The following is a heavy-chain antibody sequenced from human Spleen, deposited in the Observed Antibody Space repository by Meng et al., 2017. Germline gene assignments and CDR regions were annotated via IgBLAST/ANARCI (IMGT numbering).Heavy chain of an antibody. Sequence: ETLSLTCTVSGGSISSGGYYWSWVRQAPGKGLEWVANIKQDGSEKYYVDSVKGRFTIPRDNAKNSLYLQMNSLGAEDTAVYYCARDLPGNYYYMFVEPSDAFDIWGQGTMVTVSS. CDR3: ARDLPGNYYYMFVEPSDAFDI. J-gene: IGHJ3*02. D-gene: IGHD1-26*01. V-gene: IGHV3-7*01. CDR1: GGSISSGGYY. CDR2: IKQDGSEK.